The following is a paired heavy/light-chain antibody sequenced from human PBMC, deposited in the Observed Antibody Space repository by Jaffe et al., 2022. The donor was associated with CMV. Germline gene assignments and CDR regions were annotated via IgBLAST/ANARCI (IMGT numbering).Heavy chain of an antibody. D-gene: IGHD4-4*01. J-gene: IGHJ5*02. V-gene: IGHV5-51*01. CDR3: ARLAPVTTFAAAGHMINWFDP. Sequence: EVQLVQSGAEVKKPGESLKISCKGSGYSFTSYWIGWVRQMPGKGLEWMGIIYPGDSDTRYSPSFQGQVTISADKSISTAYLQWSSLKASDTAMYYCARLAPVTTFAAAGHMINWFDPWGQGTLVTVSS. CDR1: GYSFTSYW. CDR2: IYPGDSDT.
Light chain of an antibody. CDR2: GAS. Sequence: EIVMTQSPATLSVSPGERATLSCRASQSVSSNLAWYQQKPGQAPRLLIYGASTRATGIPARFSGSGSGTEFTLTISSLQSEDFAVYYCQQYNNWPPTFGQGTKVEIK. J-gene: IGKJ1*01. CDR3: QQYNNWPPT. CDR1: QSVSSN. V-gene: IGKV3-15*01.